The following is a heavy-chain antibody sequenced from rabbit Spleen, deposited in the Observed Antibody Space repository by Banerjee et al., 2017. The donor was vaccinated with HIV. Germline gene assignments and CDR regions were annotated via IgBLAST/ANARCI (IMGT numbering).Heavy chain of an antibody. Sequence: QSLEESGGDLVKPGASLTLTCTASGFSFSNNYVMCWVRQAPGKGLEWIACIYAGSWGGTWYANWAKGRFTITRSTSLNTVTLQLNSLTAADTATYFCARNSDSRTWGADLWGQGTLVTVS. V-gene: IGHV1S40*01. CDR1: GFSFSNNYV. CDR2: IYAGSWGGT. J-gene: IGHJ3*01. CDR3: ARNSDSRTWGADL. D-gene: IGHD4-2*01.